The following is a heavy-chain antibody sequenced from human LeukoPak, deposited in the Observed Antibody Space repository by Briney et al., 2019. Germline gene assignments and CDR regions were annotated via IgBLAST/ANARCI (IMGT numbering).Heavy chain of an antibody. CDR2: IYYSGST. V-gene: IGHV4-59*01. Sequence: SETLSLTCTVSGGSISSYYWSWLRQPPGKGLEWIGYIYYSGSTNYNPSLKSRVTISVDTSKNQFSLKLSSVTAADTAVYYCARAVCSGGSCYEDYWGQGTLVTVSS. D-gene: IGHD2-15*01. CDR1: GGSISSYY. CDR3: ARAVCSGGSCYEDY. J-gene: IGHJ4*02.